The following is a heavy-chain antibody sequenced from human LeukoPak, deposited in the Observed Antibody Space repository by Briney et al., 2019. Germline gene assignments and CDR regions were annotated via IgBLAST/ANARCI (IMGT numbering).Heavy chain of an antibody. CDR2: IWYDGSNK. V-gene: IGHV3-33*08. Sequence: GGSLRLSCTASRFTFSSYAMSWVRQAPGKGLEWVAVIWYDGSNKYYADSVKGRFTISRDNSKNTLYLQMNSLRAEDTAVYYCARDRSSWYEGFDYWGQGTLVTVSS. D-gene: IGHD6-13*01. CDR3: ARDRSSWYEGFDY. J-gene: IGHJ4*02. CDR1: RFTFSSYA.